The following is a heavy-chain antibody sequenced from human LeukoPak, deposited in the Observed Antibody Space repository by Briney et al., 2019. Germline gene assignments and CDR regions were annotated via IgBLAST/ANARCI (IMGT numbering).Heavy chain of an antibody. CDR1: GGTFSSYA. V-gene: IGHV1-69*13. Sequence: ASEKVSCKASGGTFSSYAISWVRQAPGQGLEWMGGIIPIFGTANYAQKFQGRVTITADESTSTAYMELSSLRSEDTAVYYCARESIVVVVAARWFDPWGQGTLVTVSS. D-gene: IGHD2-15*01. CDR3: ARESIVVVVAARWFDP. J-gene: IGHJ5*02. CDR2: IIPIFGTA.